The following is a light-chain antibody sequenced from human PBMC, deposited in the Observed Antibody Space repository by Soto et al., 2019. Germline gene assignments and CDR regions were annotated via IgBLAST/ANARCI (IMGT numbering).Light chain of an antibody. CDR1: QGMSNY. CDR3: QKYNSAPWT. J-gene: IGKJ1*01. Sequence: DIQMTQSPSSLSASVGDRVTITCRASQGMSNYLAWYQQQPGKVPKLLIYVASTLQSGVPSRFSGSGSGPDFTLTSSSLQPEDVATYYCQKYNSAPWTFGQGNKVEIK. CDR2: VAS. V-gene: IGKV1-27*01.